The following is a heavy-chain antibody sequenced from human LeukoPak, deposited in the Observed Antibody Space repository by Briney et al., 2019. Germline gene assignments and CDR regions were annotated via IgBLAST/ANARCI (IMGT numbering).Heavy chain of an antibody. CDR2: IYYSGST. CDR3: ARDSQYYDFWSGSVDDAFDI. J-gene: IGHJ3*02. CDR1: GGSISSYY. D-gene: IGHD3-3*01. V-gene: IGHV4-59*01. Sequence: SSETLSLTCTVSGGSISSYYWSWIRQPPGKGLEWIGYIYYSGSTNYNPSLKSRVTISVDTSKNQFSLKLSSVTAADTAVYYCARDSQYYDFWSGSVDDAFDIWGQGTMVTVSS.